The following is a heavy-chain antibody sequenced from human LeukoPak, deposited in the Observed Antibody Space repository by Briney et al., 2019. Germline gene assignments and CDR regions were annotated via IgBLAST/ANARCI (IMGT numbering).Heavy chain of an antibody. V-gene: IGHV4-59*01. CDR2: IYYSGSN. J-gene: IGHJ3*02. Sequence: SETLSLTCGVSGGSISNYYWNWIRQPPGKRLEWIGNIYYSGSNNYNPSLKSRVTISVDTSKNQFSLKLSSVTAADTAVYYCARERWSYDAFDIWGHGTMVTVSS. CDR3: ARERWSYDAFDI. D-gene: IGHD4/OR15-4a*01. CDR1: GGSISNYY.